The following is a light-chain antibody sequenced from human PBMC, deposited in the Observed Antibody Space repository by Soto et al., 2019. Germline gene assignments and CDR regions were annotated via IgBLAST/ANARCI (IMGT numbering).Light chain of an antibody. J-gene: IGLJ1*01. Sequence: QSALTQPASVSGSPGQSITISCTGTSSDVGGYKYVSWYQQHPGKAPKLMIYEVSNRPSGVSNRLSGSKSGNTASLTISGLQAEDEADYYCSSYTSSSTPYVFGTGTKLTVL. CDR2: EVS. CDR1: SSDVGGYKY. V-gene: IGLV2-14*01. CDR3: SSYTSSSTPYV.